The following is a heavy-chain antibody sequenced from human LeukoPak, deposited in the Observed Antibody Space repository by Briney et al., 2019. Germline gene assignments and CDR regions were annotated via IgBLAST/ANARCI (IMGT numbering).Heavy chain of an antibody. CDR3: ARDIDDGAFDI. CDR1: GGTFSSYT. Sequence: SVKVSCKASGGTFSSYTISWVRQAPGQGLEWMGRIIPILGIANYALKFQGRVTITADKSTSTAYMELSSLRSEDTAVYYCARDIDDGAFDIWGQGTMVTVSS. V-gene: IGHV1-69*04. J-gene: IGHJ3*02. CDR2: IIPILGIA. D-gene: IGHD1-1*01.